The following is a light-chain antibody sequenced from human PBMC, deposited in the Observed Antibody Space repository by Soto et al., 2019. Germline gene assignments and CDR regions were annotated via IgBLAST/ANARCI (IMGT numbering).Light chain of an antibody. CDR1: QSVSSSY. CDR2: GAS. Sequence: EIVMTQSPATLSVSPVERATLSFRASQSVSSSYLAWYQQKPGQAPRLLIYGASSRATGIPDRFSGSGSGTDFTLTISRLEPEDFAVYYCQQYGSSLSITFGQGTRLEIK. V-gene: IGKV3-20*01. CDR3: QQYGSSLSIT. J-gene: IGKJ5*01.